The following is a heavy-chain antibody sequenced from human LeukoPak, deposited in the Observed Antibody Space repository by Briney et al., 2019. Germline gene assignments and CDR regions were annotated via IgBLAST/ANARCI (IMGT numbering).Heavy chain of an antibody. CDR2: IYSDGST. CDR3: AMSRGYGVTGGMDI. D-gene: IGHD6-25*01. V-gene: IGHV3-53*01. CDR1: EFTVSSNY. Sequence: GGSLRLSCSASEFTVSSNYMSWVRQAPGKGLEWVSVIYSDGSTYYADSVKGRYSISRDNSKNMLYLQMKSLRADDTAVYYCAMSRGYGVTGGMDIWGQGTTVTVSS. J-gene: IGHJ6*02.